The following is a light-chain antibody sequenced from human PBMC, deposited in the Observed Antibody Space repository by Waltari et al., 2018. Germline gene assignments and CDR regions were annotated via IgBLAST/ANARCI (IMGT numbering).Light chain of an antibody. J-gene: IGKJ4*01. CDR3: QQYNSYSLLT. V-gene: IGKV1-5*03. CDR2: KAP. CDR1: QSISKW. Sequence: VGDRFTITCRARQSISKWLAWYQQKPGKAPKLLIYKAPTLESGVPSRFTGSGSGTEFTLTISSLQYDDFATYYCQQYNSYSLLTFGGGTKVEIK.